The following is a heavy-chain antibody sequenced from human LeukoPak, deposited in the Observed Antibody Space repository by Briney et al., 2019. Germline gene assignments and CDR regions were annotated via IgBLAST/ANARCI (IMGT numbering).Heavy chain of an antibody. CDR1: GFTFSSYA. V-gene: IGHV3-23*01. J-gene: IGHJ4*02. Sequence: GGSLRLSCAASGFTFSSYAMIWVRQAPGKGLEWVSGITGAGGSTHYADSVKGRLTISRDNSKNTLFLQINSLRAEDTAVYYCAKQVGPTIDYWSQGTLVTVSS. CDR2: ITGAGGST. CDR3: AKQVGPTIDY. D-gene: IGHD1-26*01.